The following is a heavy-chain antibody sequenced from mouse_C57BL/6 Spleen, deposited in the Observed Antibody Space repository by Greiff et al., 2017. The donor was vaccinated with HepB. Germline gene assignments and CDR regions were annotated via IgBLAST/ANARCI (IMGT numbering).Heavy chain of an antibody. J-gene: IGHJ1*03. Sequence: VKLQQPGAELVRPGSSVKLSCKASGYTFTSYWMHWVKQRPIQGLEWIGNIDPSDSETHYNQKFKDKATLTVDKSSSTAYMQLSSLTSEDSAVYYCAVEGGYYDYFDVWGTGTTVTVSS. CDR2: IDPSDSET. CDR1: GYTFTSYW. D-gene: IGHD2-3*01. CDR3: AVEGGYYDYFDV. V-gene: IGHV1-52*01.